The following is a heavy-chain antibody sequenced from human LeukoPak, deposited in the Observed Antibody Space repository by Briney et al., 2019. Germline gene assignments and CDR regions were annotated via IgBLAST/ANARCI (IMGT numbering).Heavy chain of an antibody. D-gene: IGHD4-17*01. CDR1: GFTFSSYA. Sequence: GGSLRLSCAASGFTFSSYAMSWVRQAPGKGLEWVSTISNSDYNTYYTDSVKGRFTISRDNSKNTLYLQMNSLRAEDTAVYYCATPPTVTRNYWGQGILVTVSS. V-gene: IGHV3-23*01. J-gene: IGHJ4*02. CDR3: ATPPTVTRNY. CDR2: ISNSDYNT.